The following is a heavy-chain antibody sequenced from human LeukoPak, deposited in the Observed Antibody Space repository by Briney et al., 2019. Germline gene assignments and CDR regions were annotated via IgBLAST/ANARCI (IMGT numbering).Heavy chain of an antibody. V-gene: IGHV3-30*02. CDR3: AKDLELSEVAVAGCGY. D-gene: IGHD6-19*01. Sequence: GGSLRLSCAASGFTFSSHGMHWVRQAPGKGLEWVAFIRYDGSKKYYADSVKGRFTISRDNSKNTLYLQMNSLRAEDTAVYYCAKDLELSEVAVAGCGYWGQGTLVTVSS. J-gene: IGHJ4*02. CDR2: IRYDGSKK. CDR1: GFTFSSHG.